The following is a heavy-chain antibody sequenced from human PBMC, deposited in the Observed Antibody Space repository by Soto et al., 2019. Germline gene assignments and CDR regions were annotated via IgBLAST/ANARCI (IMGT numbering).Heavy chain of an antibody. D-gene: IGHD4-17*01. J-gene: IGHJ6*02. CDR3: ARDDGGDYDDYHYGMDV. V-gene: IGHV4-4*07. CDR2: IYSSGST. Sequence: SETLSLTCIVSGGSIRSYYWSWIRQPAGKGLEWIGRIYSSGSTNYNPSLKSRVTMSVDTSKNQFSLKLSSVTAADTAVYYCARDDGGDYDDYHYGMDVWGQGTTVTVSS. CDR1: GGSIRSYY.